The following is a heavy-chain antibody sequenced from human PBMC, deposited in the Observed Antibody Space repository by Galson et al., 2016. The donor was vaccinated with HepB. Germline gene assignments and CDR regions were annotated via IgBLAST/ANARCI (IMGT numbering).Heavy chain of an antibody. CDR1: GGSISSGGYS. D-gene: IGHD6-19*01. V-gene: IGHV4-30-2*01. CDR2: IYHSGST. J-gene: IGHJ5*02. Sequence: TLSLTCAVSGGSISSGGYSWSWIRQPPGKGLEWIGYIYHSGSTYYNPSLKSRVTISVDASKNRFFLKVSSVTAADTAVYYCARGGSGWYDRNWFDPWGQGTLVTVSS. CDR3: ARGGSGWYDRNWFDP.